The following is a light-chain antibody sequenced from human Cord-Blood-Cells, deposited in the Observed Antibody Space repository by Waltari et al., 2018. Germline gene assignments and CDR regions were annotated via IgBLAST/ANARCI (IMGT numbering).Light chain of an antibody. CDR2: CAS. CDR3: QQYYSTPYT. V-gene: IGKV4-1*01. CDR1: QSVLYSSNNKNY. Sequence: DIVMTQSPDSLAVSLGERATINCKSSQSVLYSSNNKNYLAWYKQKPGQPPKLVIDCASTRESGVPDRFSGSGSGTDFTLTSSSLQAEDVAVYYCQQYYSTPYTFGQGTKLEIK. J-gene: IGKJ2*01.